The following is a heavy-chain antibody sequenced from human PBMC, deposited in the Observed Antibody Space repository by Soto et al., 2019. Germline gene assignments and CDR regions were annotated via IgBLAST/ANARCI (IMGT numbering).Heavy chain of an antibody. Sequence: EVDLVESGGGLAQPGRSLRLSCVASGFTFDDHGMHWVRQIPGRGLEWVSGISWNSGSIGYAESVKGRFTISRDNSKNTLYLQMNSLRAEDTALYYCAKDPRVLYYGSGSSSYWGQGTLVTVSS. CDR1: GFTFDDHG. V-gene: IGHV3-9*01. CDR3: AKDPRVLYYGSGSSSY. CDR2: ISWNSGSI. D-gene: IGHD3-10*01. J-gene: IGHJ4*02.